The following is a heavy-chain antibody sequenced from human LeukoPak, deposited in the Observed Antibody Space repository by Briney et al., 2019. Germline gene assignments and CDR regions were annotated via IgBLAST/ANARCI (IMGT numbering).Heavy chain of an antibody. J-gene: IGHJ4*02. V-gene: IGHV3-21*01. CDR1: GFTFSRYS. CDR2: ISGNSFWI. Sequence: PGGSLRLSCAVSGFTFSRYSMNWVRQAPGKGLEWVSAISGNSFWIYYADSVKGRFTISRDNAKNSLYLQMDSLRADDTAVYYCARKVPSAQSDFWGQGTPITVSS. CDR3: ARKVPSAQSDF.